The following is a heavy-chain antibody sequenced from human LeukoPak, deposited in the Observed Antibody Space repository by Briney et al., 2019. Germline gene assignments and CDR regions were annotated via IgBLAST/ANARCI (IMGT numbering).Heavy chain of an antibody. D-gene: IGHD6-13*01. CDR3: ARAIGFGVQQLVFDY. CDR2: IYYSGST. V-gene: IGHV4-39*07. CDR1: GGSISSSSYY. J-gene: IGHJ4*02. Sequence: SETLSLTCTVSGGSISSSSYYWGWIRQPPGKGLEWIGSIYYSGSTYYNPSLKSRVTISVDTSKNQFSLKLSSVTAADTAVYYCARAIGFGVQQLVFDYWGQGTLVTVSS.